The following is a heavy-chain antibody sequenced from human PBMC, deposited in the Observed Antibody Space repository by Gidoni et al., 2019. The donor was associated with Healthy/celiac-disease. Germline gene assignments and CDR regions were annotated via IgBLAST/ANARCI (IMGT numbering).Heavy chain of an antibody. CDR1: GFPVSSYA. Sequence: EVQLLESGGGLVQPGGSLRLTCTASGFPVSSYAMSWVRQAPGQGLEWVSASSGSGGSTYYADSVKGRFTISRDNSKNTLYLQMNSLRAEDTAVYYCAKGDWNDQPYGMDVWGQGTTVTVSS. V-gene: IGHV3-23*01. D-gene: IGHD1-1*01. J-gene: IGHJ6*02. CDR2: SSGSGGST. CDR3: AKGDWNDQPYGMDV.